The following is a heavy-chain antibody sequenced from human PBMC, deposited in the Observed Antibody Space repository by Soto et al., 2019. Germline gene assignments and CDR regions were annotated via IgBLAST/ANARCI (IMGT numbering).Heavy chain of an antibody. CDR2: IYSGGST. V-gene: IGHV3-66*01. Sequence: EVQLVESGGGLVQPGGSLRLSCAASGFTVSSNYMSWVRQAPGKGLEWVSVIYSGGSTYYADSVKGRFTISRDNSKNTLYLQLYSVGAEDTAVYYWARVPGGGILNYWGQGTLVTVSS. D-gene: IGHD2-15*01. CDR1: GFTVSSNY. CDR3: ARVPGGGILNY. J-gene: IGHJ4*02.